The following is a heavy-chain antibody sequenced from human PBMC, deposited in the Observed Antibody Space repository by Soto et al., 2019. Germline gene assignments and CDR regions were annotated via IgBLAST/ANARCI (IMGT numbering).Heavy chain of an antibody. Sequence: VGSLRLSCAGSGFTFTNAWMSWVRQAPGKGLEWVGRIKSRTDGGTTDYAAPVKGRFTISRDDSKNTLYLQMNSLKTEDTAVYYCTTARGTYGAEYFQHWGQGTLVTVSS. CDR3: TTARGTYGAEYFQH. CDR2: IKSRTDGGTT. D-gene: IGHD4-17*01. J-gene: IGHJ1*01. CDR1: GFTFTNAW. V-gene: IGHV3-15*01.